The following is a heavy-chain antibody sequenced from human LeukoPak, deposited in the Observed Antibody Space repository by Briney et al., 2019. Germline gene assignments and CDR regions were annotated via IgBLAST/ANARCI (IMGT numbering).Heavy chain of an antibody. J-gene: IGHJ3*02. V-gene: IGHV1-2*02. CDR2: INPNSGGT. D-gene: IGHD6-13*01. CDR1: GYTFTSYG. Sequence: ASVKVSCKASGYTFTSYGISWVRQAPGQGLEWMGWINPNSGGTNYAQKFQGRVTMTRDTSISTAYMELSRLRSDDTAVYYCARAHSSSWYKGAFDIWGQGTMVTVSS. CDR3: ARAHSSSWYKGAFDI.